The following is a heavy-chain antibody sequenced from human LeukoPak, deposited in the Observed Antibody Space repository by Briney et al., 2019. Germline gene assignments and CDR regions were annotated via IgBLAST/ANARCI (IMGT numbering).Heavy chain of an antibody. J-gene: IGHJ4*02. Sequence: SETLSLTCAVYGGSFSGYYWCWISQPPGKGLEWIGEINHSGSTNYNPSLKSRVTISVDTSKNQFSLKLSSVTAADTAVYYCASRYSSDKYYFDYWGQGTLVTVSS. CDR2: INHSGST. CDR3: ASRYSSDKYYFDY. CDR1: GGSFSGYY. D-gene: IGHD6-19*01. V-gene: IGHV4-34*01.